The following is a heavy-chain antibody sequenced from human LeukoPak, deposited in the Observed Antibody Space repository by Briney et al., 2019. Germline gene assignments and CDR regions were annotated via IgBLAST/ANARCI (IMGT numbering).Heavy chain of an antibody. D-gene: IGHD6-13*01. CDR2: IHPNSGDT. CDR3: ARDGSNWSSLHF. V-gene: IGHV1-2*06. CDR1: GYTFTAFP. Sequence: ASVKVSCKASGYTFTAFPIHWVRQAPGQGLEWMGRIHPNSGDTNYVQRFQGRVTMTRDTSINTVFLDLSRLRSDDTAVYYCARDGSNWSSLHFWGQGTLATVSS. J-gene: IGHJ4*02.